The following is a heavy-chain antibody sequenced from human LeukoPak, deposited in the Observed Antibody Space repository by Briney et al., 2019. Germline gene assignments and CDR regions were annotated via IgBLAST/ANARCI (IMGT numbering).Heavy chain of an antibody. D-gene: IGHD5-12*01. J-gene: IGHJ6*02. Sequence: SVKLSCKASGGTFSSYTISWVRQAPGQGLEWMGRIIPILGIANYAQKFQVRVTITTDKSTSTAYMELSSLRSDDTAVYYCARGYGDYGMDVWGQGTTVTVSS. CDR3: ARGYGDYGMDV. CDR1: GGTFSSYT. CDR2: IIPILGIA. V-gene: IGHV1-69*02.